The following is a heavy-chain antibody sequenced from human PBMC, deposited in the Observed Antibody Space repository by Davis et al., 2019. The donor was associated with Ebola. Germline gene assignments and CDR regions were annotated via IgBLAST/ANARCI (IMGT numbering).Heavy chain of an antibody. Sequence: MPSETLSLTCTVSGGFISSSSYYWGWIRQSPGKGLEWIGSIHYSGSTYYNPSLKSRVTISVDTSKNQFSLKLSSVTTADTAVYYCARVWNDYGSGSYYDYWGQGILVTVSS. V-gene: IGHV4-39*07. D-gene: IGHD3-10*01. J-gene: IGHJ4*02. CDR3: ARVWNDYGSGSYYDY. CDR1: GGFISSSSYY. CDR2: IHYSGST.